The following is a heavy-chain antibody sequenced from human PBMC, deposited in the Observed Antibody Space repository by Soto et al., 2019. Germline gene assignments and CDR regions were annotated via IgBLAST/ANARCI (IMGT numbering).Heavy chain of an antibody. CDR2: IYYSGST. CDR3: ARQGRKTKYYFDY. J-gene: IGHJ4*02. D-gene: IGHD3-10*01. Sequence: PSETLSLTRTVSGGSISSSSYYWGWIRQPPGKGLEWIGSIYYSGSTYYNPSLKSRVTISVDTSKNQFSLKLSSVTAADTAVYYCARQGRKTKYYFDYWGQGTLVTVSS. V-gene: IGHV4-39*01. CDR1: GGSISSSSYY.